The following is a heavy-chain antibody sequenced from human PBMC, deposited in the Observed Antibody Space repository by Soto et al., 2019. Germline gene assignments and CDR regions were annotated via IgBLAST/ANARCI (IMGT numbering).Heavy chain of an antibody. Sequence: PGGSLRLSCAASGFTFSSYSMNWVRQAPGKGLEWVSSISSSSSYIYYADSVKGRFTISRDNAKNSLFLQMNSLRAEDTAVYYFARSPNTLYCSSTSCYGVFDPWGQGTLVTVSS. D-gene: IGHD2-2*01. V-gene: IGHV3-21*01. J-gene: IGHJ5*02. CDR1: GFTFSSYS. CDR2: ISSSSSYI. CDR3: ARSPNTLYCSSTSCYGVFDP.